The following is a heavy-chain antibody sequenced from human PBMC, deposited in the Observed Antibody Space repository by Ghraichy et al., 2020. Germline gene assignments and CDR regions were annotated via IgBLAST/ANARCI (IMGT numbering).Heavy chain of an antibody. CDR1: GFTFSSYW. D-gene: IGHD6-19*01. CDR2: IYEDGSAQ. CDR3: AREGVTSGWLDRSDI. V-gene: IGHV3-7*05. J-gene: IGHJ3*02. Sequence: GGSLRLSCVASGFTFSSYWMSWVRQVPGKGLEWVANIYEDGSAQHYVDSVKGRFTISRDNAKNSLYLQMNSLRVEDTAVYHCAREGVTSGWLDRSDIWGQGTTVTVSS.